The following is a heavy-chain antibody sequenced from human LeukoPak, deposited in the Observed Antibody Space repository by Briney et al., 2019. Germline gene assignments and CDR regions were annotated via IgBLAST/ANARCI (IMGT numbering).Heavy chain of an antibody. CDR3: AKDIGPRIAADSFDY. CDR1: GFIFDDCA. Sequence: PGRSLRLSCAASGFIFDDCAMHWVRQAPGKGLEWVSGIYWNSGTIGYADSVKGRFTISRDNAKNSLYLQMNSLRAEDTALYYCAKDIGPRIAADSFDYWGQGTLVTVSS. J-gene: IGHJ4*02. D-gene: IGHD6-13*01. V-gene: IGHV3-9*01. CDR2: IYWNSGTI.